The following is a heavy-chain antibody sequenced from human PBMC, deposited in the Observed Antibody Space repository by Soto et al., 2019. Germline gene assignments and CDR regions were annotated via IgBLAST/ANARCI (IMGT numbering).Heavy chain of an antibody. D-gene: IGHD4-17*01. Sequence: QVQLVQSGPEVKKPGASAKVSCKASGYTFTSYGISWVRQAPGQGLEWMGWISGYNGNTNYAQKLQDRVTMTTDKSTSTAYMELRSLRSDDTAVYYCARGYGDYDLRYYDMDVWGQGTTVTVSS. J-gene: IGHJ6*02. CDR3: ARGYGDYDLRYYDMDV. V-gene: IGHV1-18*01. CDR1: GYTFTSYG. CDR2: ISGYNGNT.